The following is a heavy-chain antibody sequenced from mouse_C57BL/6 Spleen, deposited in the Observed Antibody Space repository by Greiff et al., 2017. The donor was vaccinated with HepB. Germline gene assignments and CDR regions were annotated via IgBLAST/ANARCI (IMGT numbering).Heavy chain of an antibody. Sequence: LQESGPELVKPGASVKISCEASGYAFSSSWMNWVKQRPGKGLEWIGRIYPGDGDTNYNGKFKGKATLTADKSSSTAYMQLSSLTSEDSAVYFCATMVTTDLYAMDYWGQGTSVTVSS. CDR2: IYPGDGDT. D-gene: IGHD2-2*01. CDR3: ATMVTTDLYAMDY. J-gene: IGHJ4*01. V-gene: IGHV1-82*01. CDR1: GYAFSSSW.